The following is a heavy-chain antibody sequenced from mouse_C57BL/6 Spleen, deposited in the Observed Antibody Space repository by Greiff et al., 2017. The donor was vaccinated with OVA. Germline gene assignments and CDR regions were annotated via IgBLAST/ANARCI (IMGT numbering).Heavy chain of an antibody. CDR3: ARPYYYGP. J-gene: IGHJ3*01. Sequence: QVQLQQSGPELVKPGASVKISCKASGYAFSSSWMNWVKQRPGKGLEWIGRIYPGDGDTNYNGKFKGKATLTADKSSSTAYMQLSSLTSEDSAVYFCARPYYYGPWGQGTLVTVSA. V-gene: IGHV1-82*01. CDR2: IYPGDGDT. CDR1: GYAFSSSW. D-gene: IGHD1-1*01.